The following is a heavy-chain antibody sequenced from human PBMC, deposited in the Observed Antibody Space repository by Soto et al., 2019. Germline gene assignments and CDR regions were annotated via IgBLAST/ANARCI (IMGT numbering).Heavy chain of an antibody. D-gene: IGHD3-3*01. CDR1: GFTFSSYV. J-gene: IGHJ4*02. CDR2: ISGSGGSI. Sequence: PGGSLRLSCAASGFTFSSYVMSWVRQAPGKGLEWVSGISGSGGSIYYADSVKGRFTISRDNSKNTLYLQMNSLRAEDTAVYYCAKVPYDFWSGYYPPLYFDYWGQGTLVTVSS. V-gene: IGHV3-23*01. CDR3: AKVPYDFWSGYYPPLYFDY.